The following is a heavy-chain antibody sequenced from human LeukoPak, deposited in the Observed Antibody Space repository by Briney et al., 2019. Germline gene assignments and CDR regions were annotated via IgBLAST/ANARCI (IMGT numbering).Heavy chain of an antibody. D-gene: IGHD2-21*02. CDR1: GASISSGGYS. V-gene: IGHV4-30-2*01. CDR2: IYQSGST. J-gene: IGHJ3*02. Sequence: SQTLSLTCAVSGASISSGGYSWNWIRQPPGKGLEWIGYIYQSGSTYYNPSLESRVTLSVDRSETQFSLKLRSVTAADTAVYYCASSYCGGDCYTDPFNIWGQGTMVTVSS. CDR3: ASSYCGGDCYTDPFNI.